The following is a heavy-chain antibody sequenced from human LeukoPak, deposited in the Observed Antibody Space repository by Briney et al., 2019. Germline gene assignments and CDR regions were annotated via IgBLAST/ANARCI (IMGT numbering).Heavy chain of an antibody. CDR3: ARGDGYSFFDY. CDR1: GFSVTNNY. D-gene: IGHD5-24*01. CDR2: FYVGGAT. V-gene: IGHV3-53*01. Sequence: HPGGSLRLSCAVSGFSVTNNYMSWVRQAPGKGLEWVSVFYVGGATYYADSVKGRFTISRDNSENTLYLQMKSLRAEDTAVYYCARGDGYSFFDYWGQGTLVTVSS. J-gene: IGHJ4*02.